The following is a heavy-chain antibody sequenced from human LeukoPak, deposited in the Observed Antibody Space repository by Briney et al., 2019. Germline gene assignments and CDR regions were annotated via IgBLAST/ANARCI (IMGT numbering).Heavy chain of an antibody. CDR2: IFYTGST. D-gene: IGHD3-16*01. CDR3: ATLGERRGAYNWFDS. Sequence: SETLSLTCSVSGGSIGNSDYYWGWIRQPPGKGLEWIVCIFYTGSTYYNPSLKSRVTMSVDTSKNQFSLKLTSVTAADTAVYYCATLGERRGAYNWFDSWGQGTLVTVSS. J-gene: IGHJ5*01. CDR1: GGSIGNSDYY. V-gene: IGHV4-39*01.